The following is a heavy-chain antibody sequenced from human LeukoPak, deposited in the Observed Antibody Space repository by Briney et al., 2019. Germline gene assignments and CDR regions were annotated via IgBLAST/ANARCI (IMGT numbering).Heavy chain of an antibody. Sequence: ASVKVSCKVSGYTLTELSMHWVRQAPGKGLEWMGGFDPEDGETIYAQKFQGRVTMTTDTSTSTAYMELRSLRSDDTAVYYCAREKVTSFDYWGQGTLVTVSS. CDR2: FDPEDGET. CDR1: GYTLTELS. V-gene: IGHV1-24*01. J-gene: IGHJ4*02. CDR3: AREKVTSFDY. D-gene: IGHD2-21*02.